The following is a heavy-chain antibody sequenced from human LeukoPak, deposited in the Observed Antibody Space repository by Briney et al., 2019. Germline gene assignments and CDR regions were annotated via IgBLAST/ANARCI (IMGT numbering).Heavy chain of an antibody. CDR3: ARSGSLSSVDY. CDR1: GFTFSSYA. CDR2: ISGSGGST. Sequence: RGSLRLSCAASGFTFSSYAMSWVRQAPGKGLEWVSAISGSGGSTYYADSVKGRFTISRDNAKNTLYLQMNSLRAEDTAVYYCARSGSLSSVDYWGQGTLVTVSS. D-gene: IGHD1-26*01. J-gene: IGHJ4*02. V-gene: IGHV3-23*01.